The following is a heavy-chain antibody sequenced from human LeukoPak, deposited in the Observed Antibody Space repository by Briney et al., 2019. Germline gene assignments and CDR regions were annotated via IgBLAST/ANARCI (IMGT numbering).Heavy chain of an antibody. CDR3: VRDMSGKYSFDY. D-gene: IGHD1-26*01. Sequence: GGSLRLSCAASGFTLTWHVMHWVRQAPGKALEYVSFIHHNGEMTSYAESVRGRFTVSRDNSKNTLFLELSSLRTDDTAVYYCVRDMSGKYSFDYWGQGTLVIVSS. CDR2: IHHNGEMT. J-gene: IGHJ4*02. V-gene: IGHV3-64D*06. CDR1: GFTLTWHV.